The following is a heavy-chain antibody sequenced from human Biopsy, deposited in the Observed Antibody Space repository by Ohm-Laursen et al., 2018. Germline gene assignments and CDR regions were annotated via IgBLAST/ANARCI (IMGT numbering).Heavy chain of an antibody. V-gene: IGHV1-46*01. J-gene: IGHJ1*01. D-gene: IGHD3-9*01. CDR3: ATKLTGYFHH. CDR2: INPGGNST. CDR1: GYTFTTYY. Sequence: ASVKVSCNVSGYTFTTYYIRWVRQAPGQGLEWMGIINPGGNSTAYTQNFQGRVTVAADTSTSTATMELRSLRSDDTAVYYCATKLTGYFHHWGQGTLVIVSS.